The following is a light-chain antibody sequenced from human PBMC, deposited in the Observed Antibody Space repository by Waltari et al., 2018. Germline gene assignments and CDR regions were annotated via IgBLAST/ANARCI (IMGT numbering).Light chain of an antibody. Sequence: SSELTQDPTVSVALGQTVRITCQGDSLRRYYPSWYQQRPGQAPILVFYGQSSRPSGIPDRFSGSISGTTASLTITGAQAEDEADYYCHSRDSSSTRFFGGGTRLTV. CDR3: HSRDSSSTRF. J-gene: IGLJ2*01. CDR2: GQS. V-gene: IGLV3-19*01. CDR1: SLRRYY.